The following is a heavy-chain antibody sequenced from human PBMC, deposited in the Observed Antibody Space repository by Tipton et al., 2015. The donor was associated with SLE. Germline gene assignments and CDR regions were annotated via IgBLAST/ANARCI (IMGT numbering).Heavy chain of an antibody. D-gene: IGHD7-27*01. J-gene: IGHJ2*01. CDR1: GGSISSSSYY. Sequence: TLSLTCTVSGGSISSSSYYWGWIRQPPGKGLEWIGSIYYSGSTYYNPSLKSRVTISVDTSKNQFSLKLSSVTAADTAVYYCARHLTDYWYFDLWGRGTLATVSS. V-gene: IGHV4-39*01. CDR2: IYYSGST. CDR3: ARHLTDYWYFDL.